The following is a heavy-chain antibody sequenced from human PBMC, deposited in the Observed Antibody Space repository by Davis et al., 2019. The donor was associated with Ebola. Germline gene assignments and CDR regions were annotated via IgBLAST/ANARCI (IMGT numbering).Heavy chain of an antibody. CDR3: ARRVGARSGFDS. Sequence: AASVKVSCKASGYTFTSYDINWVRQATGQGLEWMGWMNPNSGNTGYAQKFQGRITMTRNISISTAYMELSSLRSEDTAVYYCARRVGARSGFDSWGQGTLVTVSS. CDR2: MNPNSGNT. V-gene: IGHV1-8*01. D-gene: IGHD1-26*01. J-gene: IGHJ4*02. CDR1: GYTFTSYD.